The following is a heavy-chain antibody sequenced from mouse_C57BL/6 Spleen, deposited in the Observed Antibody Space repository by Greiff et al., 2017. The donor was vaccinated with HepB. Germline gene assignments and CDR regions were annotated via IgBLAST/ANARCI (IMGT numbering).Heavy chain of an antibody. V-gene: IGHV1-26*01. CDR1: GYTFTDYY. Sequence: VQLQQSGPELVKPGASVKISCKASGYTFTDYYMNWVKQSHGKSLEWIGDINPNNGGTSYNQKFKGKATLTVDKSSSTAYMELRSLTSEDSAVYYCARRQDAYWGQGTLVTVSA. D-gene: IGHD6-1*01. J-gene: IGHJ3*01. CDR2: INPNNGGT. CDR3: ARRQDAY.